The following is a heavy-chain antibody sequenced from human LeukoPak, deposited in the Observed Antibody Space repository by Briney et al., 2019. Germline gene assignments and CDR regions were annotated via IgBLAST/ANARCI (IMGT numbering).Heavy chain of an antibody. V-gene: IGHV4-59*01. D-gene: IGHD1-26*01. J-gene: IGHJ4*02. CDR1: GVSINSYY. Sequence: SETLSLTCTVSGVSINSYYWSWIRQPPGKGLEWSAYIYYSGSTSYNPSLKSRVTISVDTSKNQFSLKLNSVTAADTAMYYCARLFHPALSGNYPFDYWGQGTLVTVSS. CDR2: IYYSGST. CDR3: ARLFHPALSGNYPFDY.